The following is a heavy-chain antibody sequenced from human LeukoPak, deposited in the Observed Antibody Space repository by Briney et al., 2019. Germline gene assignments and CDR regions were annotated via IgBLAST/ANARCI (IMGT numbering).Heavy chain of an antibody. CDR3: AREKDYGDSCGLDP. D-gene: IGHD4-17*01. Sequence: SETLSLTCTVSGGSISSYYWSWIRQPAGKGLEWIGRINTSGNTNYNPSLKSRVTMSVGTTKNQVSLKLSSVTAADTAVYYCAREKDYGDSCGLDPWGQGTLVTVSS. J-gene: IGHJ5*02. CDR2: INTSGNT. V-gene: IGHV4-4*07. CDR1: GGSISSYY.